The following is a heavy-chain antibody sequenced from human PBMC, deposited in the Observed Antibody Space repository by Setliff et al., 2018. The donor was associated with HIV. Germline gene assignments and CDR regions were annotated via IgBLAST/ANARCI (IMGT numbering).Heavy chain of an antibody. D-gene: IGHD3-10*01. V-gene: IGHV1-46*01. J-gene: IGHJ3*02. CDR2: INPSGGST. Sequence: GASVKVSCKASGNTFTNYHMHWVRQAPGQGLEWMGVINPSGGSTTYAQKFQGRVTMTWDTSTSTVYMELSSLRSEDTAVYYCASKGGSENYPDSDAFDIWGQGTLVTVSS. CDR3: ASKGGSENYPDSDAFDI. CDR1: GNTFTNYH.